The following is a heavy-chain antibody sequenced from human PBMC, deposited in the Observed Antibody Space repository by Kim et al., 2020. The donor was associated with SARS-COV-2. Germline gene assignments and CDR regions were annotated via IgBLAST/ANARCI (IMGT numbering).Heavy chain of an antibody. Sequence: ASVKVSCKASGYTFTSYAMHWVRQAPGQRLEWMGWINAGNGNTKYSQKFQGRVTITRDTSASTAYMELSSLRSEDTAVYYCARDRRGSSVYCSGGSCYLRGPGDAFDIWGQGTMVTVSS. J-gene: IGHJ3*02. D-gene: IGHD2-15*01. CDR3: ARDRRGSSVYCSGGSCYLRGPGDAFDI. V-gene: IGHV1-3*01. CDR2: INAGNGNT. CDR1: GYTFTSYA.